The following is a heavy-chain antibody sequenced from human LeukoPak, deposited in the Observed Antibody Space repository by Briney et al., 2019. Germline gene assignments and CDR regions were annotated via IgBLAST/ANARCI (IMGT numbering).Heavy chain of an antibody. D-gene: IGHD2-2*01. CDR1: GFTFSSYS. V-gene: IGHV3-48*04. J-gene: IGHJ4*02. Sequence: GGSLRLSCAASGFTFSSYSMNWVRQAPGKGLEWVSYISSSSSTIYYADSVKGRFTISRDNAKNSLYLQMNSLRAEDTAVYYCARVHRELLLSTRPDFDYWGQGTLVTVSS. CDR2: ISSSSSTI. CDR3: ARVHRELLLSTRPDFDY.